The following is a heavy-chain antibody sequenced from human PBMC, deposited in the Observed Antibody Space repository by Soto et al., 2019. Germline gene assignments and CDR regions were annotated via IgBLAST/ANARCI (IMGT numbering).Heavy chain of an antibody. CDR2: ISGSGGST. CDR1: AFTYSDYA. J-gene: IGHJ6*02. CDR3: VKGYWKGDV. Sequence: GGSLRLSCAASAFTYSDYAMTWVRQAPGKGLEWVSAISGSGGSTYYADSVKGRFTISRDNSKNTLYLQMNSLRDEDTAVYHCVKGYWKGDVWGQGTTVTVSS. V-gene: IGHV3-23*01. D-gene: IGHD1-1*01.